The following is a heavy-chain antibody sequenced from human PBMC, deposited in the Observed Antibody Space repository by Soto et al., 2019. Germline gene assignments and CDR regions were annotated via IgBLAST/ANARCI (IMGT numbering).Heavy chain of an antibody. D-gene: IGHD4-4*01. CDR1: GGTFSSYA. Sequence: SVKVSCKASGGTFSSYAISWVRQAPGQGLEWMGGIIPIFGTANYAQKFQGRVTITADESTSTAYMELSSLRSEDTAVYYCASAVTTDYYYYYGMDVWGQGTTVTVSS. J-gene: IGHJ6*02. CDR3: ASAVTTDYYYYYGMDV. CDR2: IIPIFGTA. V-gene: IGHV1-69*13.